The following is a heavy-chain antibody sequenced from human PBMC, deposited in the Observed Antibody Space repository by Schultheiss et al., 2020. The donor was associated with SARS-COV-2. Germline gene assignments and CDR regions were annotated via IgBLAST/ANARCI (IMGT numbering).Heavy chain of an antibody. CDR1: GGSISSGGYY. J-gene: IGHJ4*02. CDR2: IYYCGST. CDR3: ARVRLVRGVISYYFDY. D-gene: IGHD3-10*01. V-gene: IGHV4-31*03. Sequence: SETLSLTCTVSGGSISSGGYYWSWIRQHPGKGLEWIGYIYYCGSTNYNPSLKSRVTISVDKSKNQFSLELGSVTAADTAVYYCARVRLVRGVISYYFDYWGQGTLGTV.